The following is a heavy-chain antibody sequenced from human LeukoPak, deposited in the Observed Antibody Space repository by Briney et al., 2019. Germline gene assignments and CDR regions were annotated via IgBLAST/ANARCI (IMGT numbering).Heavy chain of an antibody. CDR1: GGSFIGYY. J-gene: IGHJ4*02. Sequence: SETLSLTCAVYGGSFIGYYWSWIRQPPGKGLEWIGEINHSGSTNYNPSLKSRVTISVDTSKNQFSLKLSSVTAADTAVYYCARVEGGIVVVPAAIGRIYYFDYWGQGTLVTVSS. V-gene: IGHV4-34*01. CDR2: INHSGST. D-gene: IGHD2-2*01. CDR3: ARVEGGIVVVPAAIGRIYYFDY.